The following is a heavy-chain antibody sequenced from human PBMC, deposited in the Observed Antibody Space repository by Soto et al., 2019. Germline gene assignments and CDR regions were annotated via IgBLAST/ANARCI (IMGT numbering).Heavy chain of an antibody. CDR3: ARGAREDIAVVIGARPGEYGVDV. Sequence: QVQLVESGGGVVQPGRSLRLSGAASGFTFRIYAMHWVRQAPGKGLVCVAVISYDGSNKFYRDSVKGRFTISRDNSKSTLALQINSLRYEDTAVYYCARGAREDIAVVIGARPGEYGVDVWGQGTTVTVSS. D-gene: IGHD2-15*01. CDR2: ISYDGSNK. CDR1: GFTFRIYA. J-gene: IGHJ6*02. V-gene: IGHV3-30-3*01.